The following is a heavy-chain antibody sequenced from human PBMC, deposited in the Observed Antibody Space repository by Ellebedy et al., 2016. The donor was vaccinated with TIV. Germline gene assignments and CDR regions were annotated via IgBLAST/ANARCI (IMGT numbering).Heavy chain of an antibody. V-gene: IGHV4-59*01. CDR1: SDSIDYYY. J-gene: IGHJ5*02. Sequence: MPSETLSLICTVSSDSIDYYYWSWIRQSPGKGLEWIGYIHSGWNTNYNPSLKSRVFMSFDTSKRQFSLTVTSVPDADTAVYFCARGTSSYSWFDPWGRGTLVTVSS. CDR3: ARGTSSYSWFDP. D-gene: IGHD2-21*01. CDR2: IHSGWNT.